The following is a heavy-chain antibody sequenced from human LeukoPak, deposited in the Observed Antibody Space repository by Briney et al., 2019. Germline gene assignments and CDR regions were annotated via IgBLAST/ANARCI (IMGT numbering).Heavy chain of an antibody. D-gene: IGHD3-3*01. CDR2: IYYSGST. CDR1: GGSISSSSYY. V-gene: IGHV4-39*02. CDR3: ARERPLRFLEWLSYYMDV. Sequence: SETLSLTCTVSGGSISSSSYYWGWIRQPPGKGLEWIGSIYYSGSTYYNPSLKSRVTISVDTSKNQFSLKLSSVTAADTAVYYCARERPLRFLEWLSYYMDVWGKGTTVTVSS. J-gene: IGHJ6*03.